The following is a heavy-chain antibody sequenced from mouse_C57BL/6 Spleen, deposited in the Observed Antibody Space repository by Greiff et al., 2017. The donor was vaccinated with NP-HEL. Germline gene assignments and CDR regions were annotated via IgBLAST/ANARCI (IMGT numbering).Heavy chain of an antibody. Sequence: EVKLMESGGGLVKPGGSLKLSCAASGFTFSDYGMHWVRQAPEKGLEWVAYISSGSSTIYYADTVKGRFTISRDNAKNTLFLQMTSLRSEDTAMYYCAREGITRYFDVWGTGTTVTVSS. J-gene: IGHJ1*03. CDR3: AREGITRYFDV. CDR2: ISSGSSTI. CDR1: GFTFSDYG. D-gene: IGHD2-4*01. V-gene: IGHV5-17*01.